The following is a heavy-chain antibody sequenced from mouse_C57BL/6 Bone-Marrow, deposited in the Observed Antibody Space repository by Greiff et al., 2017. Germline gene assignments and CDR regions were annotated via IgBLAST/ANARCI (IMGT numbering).Heavy chain of an antibody. J-gene: IGHJ1*03. Sequence: QVQLQQPGAELVMPGASVKLSCKASGYTFTSYWMHWVKQRPGQGLEWIGEIDPSDSYTNYNQKFKGKSTLSVDKSSSTAYMQLSSLTSEDSAVYYWAPYYGSSYWYFDGWGTGTTVTVSS. CDR1: GYTFTSYW. CDR3: APYYGSSYWYFDG. CDR2: IDPSDSYT. D-gene: IGHD1-1*01. V-gene: IGHV1-69*01.